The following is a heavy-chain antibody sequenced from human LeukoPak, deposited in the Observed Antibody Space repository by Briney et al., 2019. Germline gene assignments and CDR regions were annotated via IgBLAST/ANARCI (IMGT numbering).Heavy chain of an antibody. J-gene: IGHJ4*02. V-gene: IGHV4-34*01. D-gene: IGHD5-18*01. CDR1: GGSFSGYY. CDR3: GRVSRAGYKWGYFDY. Sequence: TSETLSLTCAVYGGSFSGYYWSWIRQPPGKGLEWIGEINHSGSTNYNPSLKSRVTISVDTSKNQFSLKLSSVTAADTAVYYCGRVSRAGYKWGYFDYWGQGTLVTVSS. CDR2: INHSGST.